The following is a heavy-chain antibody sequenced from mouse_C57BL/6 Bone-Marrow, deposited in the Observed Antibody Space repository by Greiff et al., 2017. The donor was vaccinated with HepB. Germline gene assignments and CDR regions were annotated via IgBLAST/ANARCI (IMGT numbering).Heavy chain of an antibody. CDR1: GYTFTSYW. CDR3: TIHYGSSYVWFAY. J-gene: IGHJ3*01. V-gene: IGHV1-5*01. CDR2: IYPGNSDT. Sequence: EVQLQQSGTVLARPGASVKISCKTSGYTFTSYWMHWVKQRPGQGLEWIGAIYPGNSDTSYNQKFKGKAKLTAVTSASTAYMELSSLTNEDSAVYYCTIHYGSSYVWFAYWGQGTLVTVSA. D-gene: IGHD1-1*01.